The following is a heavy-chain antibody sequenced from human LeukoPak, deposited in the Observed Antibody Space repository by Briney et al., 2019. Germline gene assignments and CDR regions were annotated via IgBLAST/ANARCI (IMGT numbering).Heavy chain of an antibody. Sequence: ASVKVSCKAFGYTFTSNYMHWVRQAPGQGPEWMGVISPSGGSTTYAQKFQGRVTLTRDMSTSTDYLELSSLRSEDTAVYYCARDQDSSSSGNFDYWGQGTLVTVSS. CDR2: ISPSGGST. CDR1: GYTFTSNY. D-gene: IGHD6-6*01. V-gene: IGHV1-46*01. J-gene: IGHJ4*02. CDR3: ARDQDSSSSGNFDY.